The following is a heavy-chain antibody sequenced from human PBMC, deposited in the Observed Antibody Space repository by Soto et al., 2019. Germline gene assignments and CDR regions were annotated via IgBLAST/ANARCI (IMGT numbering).Heavy chain of an antibody. D-gene: IGHD2-8*01. CDR2: IIPVFGTT. Sequence: QVQLVQSGAEVKKPGSSVKVSCRAPGGTFKNNGISWVRQAPGQGLEWMGGIIPVFGTTKYAQKFQGRLTITADEATSTVYLEMSSLRSEDTAVYYCARENGVAVSPILYYFDYWGQGTLVTVSS. J-gene: IGHJ4*02. CDR3: ARENGVAVSPILYYFDY. V-gene: IGHV1-69*01. CDR1: GGTFKNNG.